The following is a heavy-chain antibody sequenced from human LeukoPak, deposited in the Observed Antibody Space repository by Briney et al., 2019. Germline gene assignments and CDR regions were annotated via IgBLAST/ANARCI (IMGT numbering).Heavy chain of an antibody. CDR1: GFTFRSYW. V-gene: IGHV3-74*01. CDR2: SNSDGSST. Sequence: GGSLRLSCAASGFTFRSYWMHWVRQAPGKGLVWVSRSNSDGSSTTYADSVKGRFTVSRDNAKNTLYLQMNSLRAEDTAVYYRAREDFNDYYFDYWGQGTLVTVSS. CDR3: AREDFNDYYFDY. D-gene: IGHD2-21*02. J-gene: IGHJ4*02.